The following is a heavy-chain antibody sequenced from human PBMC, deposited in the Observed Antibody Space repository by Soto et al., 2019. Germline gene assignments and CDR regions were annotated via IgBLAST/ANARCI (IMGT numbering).Heavy chain of an antibody. CDR1: GYTFTSYG. D-gene: IGHD5-18*01. CDR2: ISADNGNT. Sequence: QVQLVQSGAEVKKPGASVKVSCKASGYTFTSYGISWVRQAPGQGLEWMGWISADNGNTNYPQKVQGRVTMTTDTSTKMAYMEMRNLRPDDTAVYYCARDNEGGYSAASPFDYWGQGTLVTVSS. CDR3: ARDNEGGYSAASPFDY. J-gene: IGHJ4*02. V-gene: IGHV1-18*01.